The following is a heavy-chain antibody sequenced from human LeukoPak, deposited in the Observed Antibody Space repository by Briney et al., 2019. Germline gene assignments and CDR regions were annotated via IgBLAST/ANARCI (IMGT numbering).Heavy chain of an antibody. V-gene: IGHV3-23*01. J-gene: IGHJ4*02. CDR2: ISGSGGST. CDR3: AKGDSGSYWVFDY. Sequence: GVSLRLSCAASGFTFSSYAMSWVRQAPGKGLEWVSAISGSGGSTYYADSVKGRFTISRDNSKNTLYLQMNSLRAEDTAVYYCAKGDSGSYWVFDYWGQGTLVTVSS. D-gene: IGHD1-26*01. CDR1: GFTFSSYA.